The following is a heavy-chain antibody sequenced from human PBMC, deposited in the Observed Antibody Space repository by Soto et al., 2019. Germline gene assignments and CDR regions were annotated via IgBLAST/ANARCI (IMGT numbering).Heavy chain of an antibody. J-gene: IGHJ6*02. Sequence: GGSLRLSCAASGFTFSTYGMHWVRQAPGKGLEWVAVIWYDGSNKYYADSVKGRFTISRDSSKNTLYLQMNSLRAEDTAVYYCARAGLEAAAYDMDVWGQGTTVTVSS. CDR2: IWYDGSNK. V-gene: IGHV3-33*01. CDR3: ARAGLEAAAYDMDV. D-gene: IGHD2-2*01. CDR1: GFTFSTYG.